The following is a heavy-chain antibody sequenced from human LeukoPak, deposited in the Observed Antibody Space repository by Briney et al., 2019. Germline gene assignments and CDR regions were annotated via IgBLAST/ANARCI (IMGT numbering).Heavy chain of an antibody. J-gene: IGHJ4*01. CDR1: GYTFTTYF. CDR3: ARGEDLLVPLDY. D-gene: IGHD2-8*02. Sequence: ASVKVSCKASGYTFTTYFIHWVRQAPGQGLEWMGWINPNSGGTNFAQKFQGRVTMTRDTSIRTAYMELSRLRSDDTAVYYCARGEDLLVPLDYWGHGTLVTVSS. CDR2: INPNSGGT. V-gene: IGHV1-2*02.